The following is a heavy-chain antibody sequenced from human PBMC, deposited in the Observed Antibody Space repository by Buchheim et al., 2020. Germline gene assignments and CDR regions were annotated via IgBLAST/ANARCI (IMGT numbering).Heavy chain of an antibody. CDR1: GFTFSSYG. CDR2: ISYDGSNK. CDR3: AKDIRRYGYNLDWFDP. V-gene: IGHV3-30*18. J-gene: IGHJ5*02. Sequence: QVQLVESGGGVVQPGRSLRLSCAASGFTFSSYGMHWVRQAPGKGLERVAVISYDGSNKYYADSVKGRFTISRDNSKNTLYLQMNSLRAEDTAVYYCAKDIRRYGYNLDWFDPWGQGTL. D-gene: IGHD5-24*01.